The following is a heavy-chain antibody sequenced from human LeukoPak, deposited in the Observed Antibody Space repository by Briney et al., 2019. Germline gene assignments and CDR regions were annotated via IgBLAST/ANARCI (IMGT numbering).Heavy chain of an antibody. J-gene: IGHJ4*02. CDR2: INHSGST. CDR1: GGSFSGYY. CDR3: ASTSYYDFWSGYDY. Sequence: PSETLSLTCAVYGGSFSGYYWSWIRQPPGKGLEWIGEINHSGSTNYNPSLKSRVTISVDTSKNQFSLKLSSVTAADTAVYYCASTSYYDFWSGYDYWGQGTLLTVSS. D-gene: IGHD3-3*01. V-gene: IGHV4-34*01.